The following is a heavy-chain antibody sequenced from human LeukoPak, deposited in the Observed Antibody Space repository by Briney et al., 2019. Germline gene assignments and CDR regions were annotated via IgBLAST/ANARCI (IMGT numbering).Heavy chain of an antibody. Sequence: GASVKVSCKASGYTFTGYFIHWVRQAPGQGREWMGWINPSSGATNYAQNFQGRVTLTREMSISTAYMEVSRLLSDDTAVYYCARVTYDRSGYYNGIPYWGQGTLVIVSS. V-gene: IGHV1-2*02. CDR1: GYTFTGYF. CDR3: ARVTYDRSGYYNGIPY. D-gene: IGHD3-22*01. CDR2: INPSSGAT. J-gene: IGHJ4*02.